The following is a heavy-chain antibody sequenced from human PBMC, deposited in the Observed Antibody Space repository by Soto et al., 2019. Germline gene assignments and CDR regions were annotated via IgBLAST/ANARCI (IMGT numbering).Heavy chain of an antibody. Sequence: QVQLQESGPGLVKPSETLSLTCTVSGGSVSSGSYYWSWIRQPPGKGLEWIGYIYYSGSTNYNPSLKSRVTISVDTSKNQFSLKLSSVTAADTAVYYCATPMVRGALDAFDIWGQGTMVTVSS. CDR3: ATPMVRGALDAFDI. V-gene: IGHV4-61*01. CDR1: GGSVSSGSYY. CDR2: IYYSGST. J-gene: IGHJ3*02. D-gene: IGHD3-10*01.